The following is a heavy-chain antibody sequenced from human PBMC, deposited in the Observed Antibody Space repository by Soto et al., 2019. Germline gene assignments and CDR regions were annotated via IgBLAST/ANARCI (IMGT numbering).Heavy chain of an antibody. V-gene: IGHV4-31*03. J-gene: IGHJ3*02. D-gene: IGHD5-18*01. Sequence: SETLSLTCTVSGGSISSGGYYWSWIRQHPGKGLEWIGYIYYSGSTYYNPSLKSRVTISVDTSKNQFSLKLSSVTAADTAVYYCARGDVRVGNTAMVPGAFDIWGQGTTVTV. CDR3: ARGDVRVGNTAMVPGAFDI. CDR1: GGSISSGGYY. CDR2: IYYSGST.